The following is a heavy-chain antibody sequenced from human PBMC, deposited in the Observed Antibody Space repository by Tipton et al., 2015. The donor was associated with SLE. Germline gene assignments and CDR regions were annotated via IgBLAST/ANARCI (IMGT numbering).Heavy chain of an antibody. CDR2: INTHTGNP. Sequence: QLVQSGSELKKPGASVQVSCKASGYTLTDHGLDWVRRAPGQGLEWMGWINTHTGNPTYAQGFTGRFVFSLDTSVSTAYLEISSLKAEDTAVYYCARGYSVCRGGCGHWGKGALVTVSS. V-gene: IGHV7-4-1*02. CDR1: GYTLTDHG. J-gene: IGHJ5*02. CDR3: ARGYSVCRGGCGH. D-gene: IGHD5/OR15-5a*01.